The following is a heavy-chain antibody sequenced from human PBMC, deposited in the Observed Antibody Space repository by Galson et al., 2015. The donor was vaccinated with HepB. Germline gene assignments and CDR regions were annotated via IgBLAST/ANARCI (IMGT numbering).Heavy chain of an antibody. CDR1: GFTFSSYG. Sequence: SLRLSCAASGFTFSSYGMHWVRQAPGKGLEWVAVIWYDGSNKYYADSVKGRFTISRDNSKNTLYLQMNSLRAEDTAVYYCARVRSAAHRTYYYYGMDVWGQGTTVTVSS. CDR2: IWYDGSNK. CDR3: ARVRSAAHRTYYYYGMDV. D-gene: IGHD6-13*01. V-gene: IGHV3-33*01. J-gene: IGHJ6*02.